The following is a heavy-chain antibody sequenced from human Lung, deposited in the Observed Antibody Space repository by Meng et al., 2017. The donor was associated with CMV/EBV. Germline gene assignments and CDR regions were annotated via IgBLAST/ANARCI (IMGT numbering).Heavy chain of an antibody. CDR2: INPSGST. CDR3: ARGILPQRGSTVPTPDY. CDR1: GGSFSGYY. Sequence: SQTLSLTCAVYGGSFSGYYWSWIRQPPGKGLEWIGEINPSGSTNYNPSLKSRVTISVDTSKNQFSLRLSSVTAADTALYYCARGILPQRGSTVPTPDYWGQGTLXTVSS. J-gene: IGHJ4*02. D-gene: IGHD4-11*01. V-gene: IGHV4-34*01.